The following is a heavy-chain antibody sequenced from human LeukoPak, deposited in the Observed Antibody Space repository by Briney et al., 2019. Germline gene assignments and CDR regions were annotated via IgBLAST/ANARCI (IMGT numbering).Heavy chain of an antibody. CDR2: ISSSGST. Sequence: SETLSLNCNVSGVSISSSSYYWGWIRQPPGKGLEWIGRISSSGSTNYNPSLKSRVTISVDTSKNQFSLKLSSVTAADTAVYFCARGPYSYDSSGAFDIWGQGTMVTVSS. J-gene: IGHJ3*02. V-gene: IGHV4-39*07. D-gene: IGHD3-22*01. CDR3: ARGPYSYDSSGAFDI. CDR1: GVSISSSSYY.